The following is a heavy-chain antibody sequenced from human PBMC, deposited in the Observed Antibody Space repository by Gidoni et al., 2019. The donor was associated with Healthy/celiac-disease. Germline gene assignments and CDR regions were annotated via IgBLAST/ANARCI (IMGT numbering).Heavy chain of an antibody. Sequence: QLQLQESGPGLVKPSETLSLTCTVSGGSISSSSYYWGWIRQPPGKGLEWIGSIYYSGSTYYNPSLKSRVTISVDTSKNQFSLKLSSVTAADTAVYYCARHGVVGATVDYWGQGTLVTVSS. V-gene: IGHV4-39*01. J-gene: IGHJ4*02. D-gene: IGHD1-26*01. CDR1: GGSISSSSYY. CDR3: ARHGVVGATVDY. CDR2: IYYSGST.